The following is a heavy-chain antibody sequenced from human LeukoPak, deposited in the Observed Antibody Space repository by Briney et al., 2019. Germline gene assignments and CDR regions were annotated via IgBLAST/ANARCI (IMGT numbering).Heavy chain of an antibody. CDR2: IYSGGST. V-gene: IGHV3-66*02. CDR3: ASFHYDILTGYYGDP. D-gene: IGHD3-9*01. Sequence: PGGSLRLSCAATGLTVSSNYMGWVRQAPGKGLEWVSVIYSGGSTYYADSVKGRFTISRDNSKNTLYLQMNSLRPEDTAVYYCASFHYDILTGYYGDPWGQGTLVTVSS. J-gene: IGHJ5*02. CDR1: GLTVSSNY.